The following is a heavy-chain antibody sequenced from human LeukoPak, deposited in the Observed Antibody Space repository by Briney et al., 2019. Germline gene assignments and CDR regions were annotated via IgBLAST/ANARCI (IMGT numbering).Heavy chain of an antibody. CDR1: GFTFSSYA. CDR3: VKSTGTTPYYVDY. V-gene: IGHV3-64D*06. D-gene: IGHD1-7*01. CDR2: INNNGGDT. Sequence: GGSLRLSCAAFGFTFSSYAMHWVRQAPGKGLEYVSAINNNGGDTYHADSVKGRFTISRDNSKNTLYLQMSSLRTEDTAVYYCVKSTGTTPYYVDYWGQGTLVTVSP. J-gene: IGHJ4*02.